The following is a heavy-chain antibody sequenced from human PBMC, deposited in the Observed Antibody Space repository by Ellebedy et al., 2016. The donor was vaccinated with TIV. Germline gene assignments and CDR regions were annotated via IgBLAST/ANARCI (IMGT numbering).Heavy chain of an antibody. V-gene: IGHV4-39*01. D-gene: IGHD5-12*01. CDR2: IYYSGST. CDR1: GGSVSSSSCY. Sequence: SETLSLTCTVSGGSVSSSSCYWGWIRQPPGKGLEWIGSIYYSGSTYYNPSLKSRVTISVDTSKNQFSLKLSSVTAADTAVYYCARCVGGYPLRVPFDYWGQGTLVTVSS. CDR3: ARCVGGYPLRVPFDY. J-gene: IGHJ4*02.